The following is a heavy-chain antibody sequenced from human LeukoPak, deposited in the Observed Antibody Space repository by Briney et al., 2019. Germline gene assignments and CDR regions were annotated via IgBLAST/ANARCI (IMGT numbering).Heavy chain of an antibody. V-gene: IGHV3-30-3*01. D-gene: IGHD6-13*01. CDR1: GFTFSSYA. CDR2: ISYDGSNK. J-gene: IGHJ6*02. CDR3: ARDPRWYYYYYGMGV. Sequence: GGSLRLSCAASGFTFSSYAMHWVRQAPGKGLEWVAVISYDGSNKYYADSVKGRFTISRDNSKNTLYLQMNSLRAEDTAVYYCARDPRWYYYYYGMGVWGQGTTVTVSS.